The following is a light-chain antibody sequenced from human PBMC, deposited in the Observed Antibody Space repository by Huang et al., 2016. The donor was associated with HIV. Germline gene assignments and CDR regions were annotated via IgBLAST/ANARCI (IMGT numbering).Light chain of an antibody. CDR1: QSVSSSS. J-gene: IGKJ5*01. CDR3: QQYGSSPIT. Sequence: EIVLTQSPGTLSLSPGERATLSCRASQSVSSSSVAWYQQKPGQALRLLIYGASSRATGIPDRFSGSGSGTDFTLTISRLEPEDFAVYYCQQYGSSPITFGQGTRLEIK. V-gene: IGKV3-20*01. CDR2: GAS.